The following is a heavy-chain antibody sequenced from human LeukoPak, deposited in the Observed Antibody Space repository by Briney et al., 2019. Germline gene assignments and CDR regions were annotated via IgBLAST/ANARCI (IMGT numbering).Heavy chain of an antibody. CDR2: INEDGSKK. J-gene: IGHJ4*02. CDR1: GFTLSSYW. D-gene: IGHD2-21*01. CDR3: ATYRGLDF. Sequence: PGGSLRLSCAASGFTLSSYWTSWVRQAPGKGLEWVANINEDGSKKNFVDSVKGRFTISRDNAKNSLYLQMDSLRADDTAVYYCATYRGLDFGGQGTLVTVSS. V-gene: IGHV3-7*01.